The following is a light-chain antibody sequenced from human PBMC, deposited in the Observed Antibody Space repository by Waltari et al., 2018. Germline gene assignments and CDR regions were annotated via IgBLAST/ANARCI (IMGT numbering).Light chain of an antibody. CDR3: QHYVRLPAT. Sequence: EIVLTQSPGTLPLSPGQRATLACWASQSVSRALAWYQQKPGQAPRLLIYDASSRATGIPDRFSGSGSGTDFSLTISRLEPEDFAVYYCQHYVRLPATFGQGTKVDIK. CDR1: QSVSRA. V-gene: IGKV3-20*01. J-gene: IGKJ1*01. CDR2: DAS.